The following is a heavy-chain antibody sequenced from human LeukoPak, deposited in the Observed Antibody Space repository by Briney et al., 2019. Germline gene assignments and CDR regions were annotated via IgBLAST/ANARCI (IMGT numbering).Heavy chain of an antibody. D-gene: IGHD3-3*01. CDR3: ARVGSYYDFWSGYRNFYGMDV. CDR2: IGAAGDT. Sequence: GGSLRLSRAASGFIFSNYDMHWVRQATGKGLEWVSAIGAAGDTYYPGSVKGRFTISRENANNSLHLQMNSLRAGDTAVYYCARVGSYYDFWSGYRNFYGMDVWGQGTTVTVSS. J-gene: IGHJ6*02. V-gene: IGHV3-13*01. CDR1: GFIFSNYD.